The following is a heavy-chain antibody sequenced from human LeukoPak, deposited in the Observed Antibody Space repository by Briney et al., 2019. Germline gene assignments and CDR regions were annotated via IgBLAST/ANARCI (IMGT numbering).Heavy chain of an antibody. CDR1: GYTFTSYY. CDR2: INPSGGST. D-gene: IGHD1-26*01. J-gene: IGHJ4*02. Sequence: ASVKVSCKASGYTFTSYYMHWVRQAPGQGLEWMGIINPSGGSTSYAQKLQGRVTMTTDTSTSTAYMELRSLRSDDTAVYYCARDQWELMIVLDYWGQGTLVTVSS. V-gene: IGHV1-46*01. CDR3: ARDQWELMIVLDY.